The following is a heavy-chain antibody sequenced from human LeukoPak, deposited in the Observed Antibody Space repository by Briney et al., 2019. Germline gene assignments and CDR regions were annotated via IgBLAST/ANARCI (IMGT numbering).Heavy chain of an antibody. CDR2: IRRRAFGETA. V-gene: IGHV3-49*04. CDR3: TREGAAAAYGMDV. D-gene: IGHD6-13*01. J-gene: IGHJ6*02. Sequence: GVLRLSCAASGFTFGDYAVSWVRRAPGRGLEWVGLIRRRAFGETADYAASVKGRFTISRDDSKSIAYLQMNSLKTEDTAVYYCTREGAAAAYGMDVWGQGTTVTVSS. CDR1: GFTFGDYA.